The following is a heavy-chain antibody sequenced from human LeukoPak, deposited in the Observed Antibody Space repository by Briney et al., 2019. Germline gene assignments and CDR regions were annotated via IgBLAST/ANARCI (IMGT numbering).Heavy chain of an antibody. J-gene: IGHJ4*02. V-gene: IGHV4-31*03. CDR3: ARANYYDSSGYPSEGYFDY. D-gene: IGHD3-22*01. CDR2: IYYSGST. Sequence: PSQTLSLTCTVSGGSISSGGYYWRWIRQHPGKGLEWIGYIYYSGSTYYNPSRKSRVTISVDTSKNQFSLKLSSVTAADTAVYYCARANYYDSSGYPSEGYFDYWGQGTLVTVSS. CDR1: GGSISSGGYY.